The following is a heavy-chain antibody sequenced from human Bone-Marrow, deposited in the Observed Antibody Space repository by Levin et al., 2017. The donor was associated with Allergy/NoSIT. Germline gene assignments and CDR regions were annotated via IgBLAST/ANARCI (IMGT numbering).Heavy chain of an antibody. J-gene: IGHJ3*02. Sequence: GESLKISCAASGFTFSSYAMHWVRQAPGKGLEWVSVTSYDESIKYYTDSVKGRFTISRDNSKNTLYLQMISLRAEDTAVYYCARTGRDAFDIWGRGTMVTVSS. D-gene: IGHD1-14*01. V-gene: IGHV3-30-3*01. CDR3: ARTGRDAFDI. CDR2: TSYDESIK. CDR1: GFTFSSYA.